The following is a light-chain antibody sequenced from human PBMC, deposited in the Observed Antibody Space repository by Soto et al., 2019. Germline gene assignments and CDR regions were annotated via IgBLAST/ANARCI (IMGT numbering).Light chain of an antibody. CDR1: QSVSSGH. CDR3: QQYQNWPPMYA. J-gene: IGKJ2*01. CDR2: AAS. Sequence: ELVLTQSPGTLSLSPGERVTLSCGASQSVSSGHLAWYQQKPGQAPRLLIYAASSRAPGIPDRFSGSGSGTEFTLTISSLQSEDFAVYFCQQYQNWPPMYAFGQGTKLQIK. V-gene: IGKV3-20*01.